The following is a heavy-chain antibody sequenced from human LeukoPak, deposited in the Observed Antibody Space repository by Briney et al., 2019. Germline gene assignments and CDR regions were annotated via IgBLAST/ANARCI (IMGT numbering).Heavy chain of an antibody. Sequence: ASVKVSCKASGYTFTDYYVYWVRQAPGRGLEWMGWINPNSGGTKYAQKFQGRVTMTGDTSISTAYMELSRLRFDDTAVYYCAKRYDFLTGFTNWGQGTLVTVSS. V-gene: IGHV1-2*02. CDR3: AKRYDFLTGFTN. CDR1: GYTFTDYY. J-gene: IGHJ4*02. CDR2: INPNSGGT. D-gene: IGHD3-9*01.